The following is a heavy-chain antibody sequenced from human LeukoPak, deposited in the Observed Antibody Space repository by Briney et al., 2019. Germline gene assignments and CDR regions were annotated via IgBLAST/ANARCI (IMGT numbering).Heavy chain of an antibody. CDR3: ARRLRSTRWGDAFDI. J-gene: IGHJ3*02. CDR2: INAGNGNT. D-gene: IGHD5/OR15-5a*01. CDR1: GYTFTSYA. V-gene: IGHV1-3*01. Sequence: ASVKVSCKASGYTFTSYAMHGVRQAPGQRLEWMGWINAGNGNTKYSQKFQGRVTITRDTSASTAYTELSSLRSEDTAVYYCARRLRSTRWGDAFDIWGQGTMVTVSS.